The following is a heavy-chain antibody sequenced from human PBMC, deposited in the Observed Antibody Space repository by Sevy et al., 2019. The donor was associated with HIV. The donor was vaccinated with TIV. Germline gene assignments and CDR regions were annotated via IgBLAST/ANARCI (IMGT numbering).Heavy chain of an antibody. V-gene: IGHV3-49*03. D-gene: IGHD2-21*02. J-gene: IGHJ4*02. CDR2: IRSEIYGETT. CDR1: GLTFGDYA. Sequence: GGCLRLSCTASGLTFGDYAMSWFRQAPGRGLEWVGFIRSEIYGETTDYAASVKGRFTVSRDDSKSIVYLQMNSLKTGDTAVYYCTRRASRVYGDHLNLYWGQGTLVTVSS. CDR3: TRRASRVYGDHLNLY.